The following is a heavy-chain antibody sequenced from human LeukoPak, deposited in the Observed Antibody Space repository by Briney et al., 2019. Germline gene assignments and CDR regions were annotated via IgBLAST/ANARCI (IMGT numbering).Heavy chain of an antibody. J-gene: IGHJ4*02. Sequence: GGSLRLSCAASGFTFTTYSMNWVRQAPGKGLEWVSYISSSGTNIYYADSVKGRFTISRDNAKNSLYLQMNSLRAEDTAVYYCARAGIQLWLSYFDYWGQGTLVTVSS. CDR3: ARAGIQLWLSYFDY. D-gene: IGHD5-18*01. CDR2: ISSSGTNI. CDR1: GFTFTTYS. V-gene: IGHV3-48*04.